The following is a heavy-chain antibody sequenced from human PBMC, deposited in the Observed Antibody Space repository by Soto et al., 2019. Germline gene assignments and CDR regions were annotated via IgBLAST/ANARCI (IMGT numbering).Heavy chain of an antibody. J-gene: IGHJ1*01. CDR2: IYYSGST. CDR3: ARSITAAGTGYFQH. Sequence: QVQLQESGPGLMKPSQTLSLTCTVSGGSISSDGYYWSWIRQHPGKGLEWIGYIYYSGSTYYNPSLKSRVTISVDTSKNQFSLKLSSVTAADTAVYYCARSITAAGTGYFQHWGQGTLVTVSS. D-gene: IGHD6-13*01. V-gene: IGHV4-31*03. CDR1: GGSISSDGYY.